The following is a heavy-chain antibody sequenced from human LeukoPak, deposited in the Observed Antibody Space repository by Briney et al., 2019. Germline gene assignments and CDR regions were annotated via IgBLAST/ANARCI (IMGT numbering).Heavy chain of an antibody. V-gene: IGHV5-51*01. D-gene: IGHD3-16*01. CDR2: IFPGDSDT. J-gene: IGHJ5*02. CDR3: ARSPSLGGLTRNWFDP. CDR1: GYSFTTYW. Sequence: GESLKISCKGSGYSFTTYWIGWVRQMPGKGLEWMGFIFPGDSDTRYSPSFQGQVTISADKSISTAYLQWSSLKASDTAMYYCARSPSLGGLTRNWFDPWGQGTLVTVSS.